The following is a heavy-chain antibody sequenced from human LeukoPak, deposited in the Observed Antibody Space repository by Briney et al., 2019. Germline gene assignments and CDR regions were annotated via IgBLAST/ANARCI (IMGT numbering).Heavy chain of an antibody. CDR3: ARDPPRIAAAGTKAFDI. D-gene: IGHD6-13*01. V-gene: IGHV3-74*01. CDR2: INSDGSST. CDR1: GFTFSSYW. Sequence: GGSLRLSCAASGFTFSSYWMHWVRQAPGEGLVWVSRINSDGSSTSYADSVKGRFTISRDNAKNTLYLQMNSLRAEDTAVYYCARDPPRIAAAGTKAFDIWGQGTMVTVSS. J-gene: IGHJ3*02.